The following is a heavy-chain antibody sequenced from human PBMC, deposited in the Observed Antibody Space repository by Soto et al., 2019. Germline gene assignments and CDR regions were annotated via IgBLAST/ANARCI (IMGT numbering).Heavy chain of an antibody. J-gene: IGHJ5*02. CDR2: INHSGST. Sequence: PSETLSLTCAVYGGSFSGYYWSWIRQPPGKGLEWIGEINHSGSTNYNPSLKSRVTISVDTSKNQFSLKLSSVTAADTAVYYCARGNLRYFDWLLSYNWLDPWGQGTMVTVSS. CDR1: GGSFSGYY. V-gene: IGHV4-34*01. D-gene: IGHD3-9*01. CDR3: ARGNLRYFDWLLSYNWLDP.